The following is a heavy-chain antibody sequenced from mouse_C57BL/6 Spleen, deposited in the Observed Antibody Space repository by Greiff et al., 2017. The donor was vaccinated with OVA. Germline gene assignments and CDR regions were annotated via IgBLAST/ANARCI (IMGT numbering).Heavy chain of an antibody. D-gene: IGHD2-3*01. J-gene: IGHJ3*01. V-gene: IGHV1-15*01. CDR2: IDPETGGT. CDR1: GYTFTDYE. CDR3: TRCFDGYYWFAY. Sequence: QVQLKESGAELVRPGASVTLSCKASGYTFTDYEMHWVKQTPVHGLEWIGAIDPETGGTAYNQKFKGKAILTADKSSSTAYMELRSLTSEDSAVYYCTRCFDGYYWFAYWGQGTLVTVSA.